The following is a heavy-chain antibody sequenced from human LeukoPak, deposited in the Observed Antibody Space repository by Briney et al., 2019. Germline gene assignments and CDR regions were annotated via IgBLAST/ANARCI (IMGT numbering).Heavy chain of an antibody. J-gene: IGHJ4*02. CDR1: GYTFTGYY. CDR3: ARGLGDIVVVQAAMELDY. CDR2: INPNSGGT. V-gene: IGHV1-2*02. Sequence: ASVKVSCKASGYTFTGYYMHWVRQAPGQGLEWMGWINPNSGGTNYAQKFQGRVTMTRDTSISTAYMELSRLRSDDTAVYYCARGLGDIVVVQAAMELDYWGQGTLVTVSS. D-gene: IGHD2-2*01.